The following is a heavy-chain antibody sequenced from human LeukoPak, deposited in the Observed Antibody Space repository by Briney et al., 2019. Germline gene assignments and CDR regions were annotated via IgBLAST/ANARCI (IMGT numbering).Heavy chain of an antibody. V-gene: IGHV4-59*08. J-gene: IGHJ4*02. CDR2: INYSGST. CDR3: ARRVYGDYFDY. D-gene: IGHD4-17*01. Sequence: SETLSLTCTVSGGSLSTYYWSWIRQPPGKGLEWIGYINYSGSTNYNPSLKSRVSISVDTSKNQFSLRLSSVTAADTAVYYCARRVYGDYFDYWGQGTLVTVSS. CDR1: GGSLSTYY.